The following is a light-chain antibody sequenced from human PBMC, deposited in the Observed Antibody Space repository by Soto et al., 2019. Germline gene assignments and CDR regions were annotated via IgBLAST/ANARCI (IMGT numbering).Light chain of an antibody. Sequence: EIVLTQSPATLSLSPGERATLSCRASQSVGSTLAWYQQKPGQVPRLLIYGASTRATGVPARFSGSGSGTDFTLTISSLQSEDFALYYCQQYNRWPLITFGQGTRLEIK. J-gene: IGKJ5*01. V-gene: IGKV3-15*01. CDR2: GAS. CDR3: QQYNRWPLIT. CDR1: QSVGST.